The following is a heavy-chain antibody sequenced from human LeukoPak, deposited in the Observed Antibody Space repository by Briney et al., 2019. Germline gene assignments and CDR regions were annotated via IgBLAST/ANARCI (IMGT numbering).Heavy chain of an antibody. V-gene: IGHV3-49*03. Sequence: GGSLRLSCVASGFTFSTYWMSWFRQAPGKGLEWVGFIRSKAYGGTTEYAASVSGRFTVSRDDSKSIAYLQMNSLKTDDTAVYYCARDFSSNWYGTTDYWGQGTLVTVSS. CDR3: ARDFSSNWYGTTDY. J-gene: IGHJ4*02. CDR1: GFTFSTYW. D-gene: IGHD6-13*01. CDR2: IRSKAYGGTT.